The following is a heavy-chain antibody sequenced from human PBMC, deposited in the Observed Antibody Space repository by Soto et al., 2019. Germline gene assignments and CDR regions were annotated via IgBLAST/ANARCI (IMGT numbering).Heavy chain of an antibody. CDR1: GFTFSSYG. J-gene: IGHJ4*02. D-gene: IGHD6-19*01. CDR3: AREQWLVLDY. CDR2: IWYDGSNK. V-gene: IGHV3-33*01. Sequence: QVQLVESGGGVVQPGRSLRLSCAASGFTFSSYGMHWVRQAPGKGLEGVAVIWYDGSNKYYADSVKGRFTISRDNSKNTLYRQMNGLRAEDTAVYYCAREQWLVLDYWGQGTLVTVSS.